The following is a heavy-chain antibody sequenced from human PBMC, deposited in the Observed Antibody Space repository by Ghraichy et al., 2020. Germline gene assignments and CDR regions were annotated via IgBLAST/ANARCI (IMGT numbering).Heavy chain of an antibody. V-gene: IGHV1-2*02. Sequence: ASVKVSCKASGYTFTGYYMHWVRQAPGQGLEWMGWINPNSGGTNYAQKFQGRVTMTRDTSISTAYMELSRLRSDDTAVYYCATSHGCSGGTFCAFDIWGQGTMVTVSS. CDR3: ATSHGCSGGTFCAFDI. CDR2: INPNSGGT. D-gene: IGHD2-15*01. CDR1: GYTFTGYY. J-gene: IGHJ3*02.